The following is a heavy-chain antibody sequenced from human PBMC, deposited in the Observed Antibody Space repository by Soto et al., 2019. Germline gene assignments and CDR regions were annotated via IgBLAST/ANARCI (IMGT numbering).Heavy chain of an antibody. Sequence: QITLKESGPTLVKPTQTLTLTCTFSGFSISTTGVGVGWIRQPPGQALEWLAFTYWDNDNRYNPSLKSRLTVAKDASKSLVVLLMTNMDPVDTATYYCAHRRGGYNRDDGYFDYWGPGTLVTVSA. CDR2: TYWDNDN. D-gene: IGHD1-20*01. V-gene: IGHV2-5*02. CDR1: GFSISTTGVG. J-gene: IGHJ4*01. CDR3: AHRRGGYNRDDGYFDY.